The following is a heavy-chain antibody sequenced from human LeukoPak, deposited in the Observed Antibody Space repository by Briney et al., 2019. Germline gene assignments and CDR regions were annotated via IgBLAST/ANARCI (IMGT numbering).Heavy chain of an antibody. CDR3: ARGYCSGIGCYMFDS. CDR2: ISSSKTYI. J-gene: IGHJ4*02. D-gene: IGHD2-2*01. V-gene: IGHV3-21*01. Sequence: GGSLRLSCAGSGFNFIDNSMHWVRQAPGRGLEWVSSISSSKTYIYYRDSVKGRFTISRDNAKNSLFLQMNSLRVEDTAVYFCARGYCSGIGCYMFDSWGQGTRVIVSS. CDR1: GFNFIDNS.